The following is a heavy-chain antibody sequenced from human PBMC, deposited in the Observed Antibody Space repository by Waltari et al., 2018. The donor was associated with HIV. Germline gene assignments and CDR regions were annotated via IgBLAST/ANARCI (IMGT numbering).Heavy chain of an antibody. CDR1: GFRVSDYG. CDR3: ARVPFASSWSADSFDV. V-gene: IGHV3-33*01. CDR2: IWYDGSKK. D-gene: IGHD6-13*01. J-gene: IGHJ3*01. Sequence: VQLEESGGDVVQPGRSRRLSCAASGFRVSDYGMHWVRQAPGKGLEWVAVIWYDGSKKEYSDSVKGRFTISKDNSKNTLFLQMNSLRVDDTAVYFCARVPFASSWSADSFDVWGPGTRITVSS.